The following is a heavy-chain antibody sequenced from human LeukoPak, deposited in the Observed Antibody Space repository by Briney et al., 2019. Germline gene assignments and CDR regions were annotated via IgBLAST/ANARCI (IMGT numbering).Heavy chain of an antibody. Sequence: SVKVSCKASGGTFSSYAISWVRQAPGQGLEWMGGIIPSFGTANYAQKFQGRVTITADESTSTAYMELSSLRSEDTAVYYCARDGGDYYDSSGYYFDYWGQGTLVTVSS. J-gene: IGHJ4*02. D-gene: IGHD3-22*01. CDR3: ARDGGDYYDSSGYYFDY. CDR2: IIPSFGTA. CDR1: GGTFSSYA. V-gene: IGHV1-69*01.